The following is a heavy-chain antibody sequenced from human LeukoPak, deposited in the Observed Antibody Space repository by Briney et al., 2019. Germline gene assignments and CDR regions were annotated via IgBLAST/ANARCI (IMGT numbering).Heavy chain of an antibody. CDR1: GGTFSSYA. V-gene: IGHV1-2*02. CDR2: INLNSGGT. CDR3: ARDDGRSSENAFDF. J-gene: IGHJ3*01. Sequence: ASVKVSCKASGGTFSSYAISWVRQAPGQGLEWMGWINLNSGGTKYEQKFQGRVTMTRDTSVTTAYMELSRLTSDDTGVYYCARDDGRSSENAFDFWGQGTMVTVSS. D-gene: IGHD6-6*01.